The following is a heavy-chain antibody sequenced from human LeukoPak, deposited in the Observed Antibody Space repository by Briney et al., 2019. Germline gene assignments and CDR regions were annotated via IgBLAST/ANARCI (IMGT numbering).Heavy chain of an antibody. Sequence: PGRSLRLSCAASGFTFDDYAMHWVRQAPGKGLEWVSGISWNSGSIGYADSVKGRFTISRDNAKNSLYLQMNSLRAEDTALYYCAKDSSGGDYDTFDYWGQGTLVTVSS. D-gene: IGHD4-17*01. CDR3: AKDSSGGDYDTFDY. CDR2: ISWNSGSI. CDR1: GFTFDDYA. J-gene: IGHJ4*02. V-gene: IGHV3-9*01.